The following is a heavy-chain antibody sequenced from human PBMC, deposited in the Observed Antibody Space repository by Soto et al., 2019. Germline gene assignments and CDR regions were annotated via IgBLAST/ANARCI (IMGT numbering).Heavy chain of an antibody. CDR3: ARVPFRAYYDFWSGPLEIPHHLDAFDI. V-gene: IGHV4-31*03. Sequence: SETLSLTCTVSGGSISSGGYYWSWIRQHPGKGLEWIGYIYYSGSTYYNPSLKSRVTISVDTSKNQFSLKLSSVTAADTAVYYCARVPFRAYYDFWSGPLEIPHHLDAFDIWGQGTMVTVSS. J-gene: IGHJ3*02. CDR1: GGSISSGGYY. D-gene: IGHD3-3*01. CDR2: IYYSGST.